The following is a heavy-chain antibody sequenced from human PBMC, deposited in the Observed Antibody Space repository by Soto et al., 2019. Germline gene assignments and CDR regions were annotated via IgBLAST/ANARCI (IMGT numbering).Heavy chain of an antibody. J-gene: IGHJ5*02. CDR2: ISSSSSTI. CDR1: GFTFSIYS. Sequence: PGGSLRLSCAASGFTFSIYSMNWVRQAPGKGLEWVSYISSSSSTIFYTDSVKDRFTVSRDNAKNTLYLQMNSLRAEDTAVYYCARDAEWFDPWGQGTLVTVSS. V-gene: IGHV3-48*01. CDR3: ARDAEWFDP.